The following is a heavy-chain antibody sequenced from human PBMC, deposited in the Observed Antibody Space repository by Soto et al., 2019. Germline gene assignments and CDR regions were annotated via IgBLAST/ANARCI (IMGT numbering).Heavy chain of an antibody. CDR2: IYYSGTT. Sequence: QLQLQESDPGLVKPSETLSLICTVSGDSIGSSRYYWGWIRQSPGKGLEWIGNIYYSGTTYYNPSLKSRGTISIDTSKNQLSLKVTSVTAADTAIYYCVSGGNHVYRGFDIWGQGTMVTVSS. CDR1: GDSIGSSRYY. V-gene: IGHV4-39*01. J-gene: IGHJ3*02. D-gene: IGHD5-12*01. CDR3: VSGGNHVYRGFDI.